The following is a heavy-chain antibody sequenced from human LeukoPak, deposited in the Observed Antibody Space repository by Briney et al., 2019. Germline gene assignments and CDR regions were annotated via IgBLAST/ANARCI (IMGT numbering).Heavy chain of an antibody. V-gene: IGHV3-23*01. CDR2: ISGSGGST. Sequence: GGSLRLSCAASGFTFSSYAMSWVRQAPGKGLEWVSAISGSGGSTYYADSVKGRFTISRDNSKNTLYLQMNSLRAEDTAVYYCAKVENYYDSSGYYSFDYWGQGTLVTVSA. CDR3: AKVENYYDSSGYYSFDY. CDR1: GFTFSSYA. D-gene: IGHD3-22*01. J-gene: IGHJ4*02.